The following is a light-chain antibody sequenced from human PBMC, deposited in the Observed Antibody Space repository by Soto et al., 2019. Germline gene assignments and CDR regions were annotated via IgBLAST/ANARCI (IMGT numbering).Light chain of an antibody. Sequence: DIVMTQTPPSLSVTLGQPASISCRSSQSLVYSDGDTYLSWLQQRPGQPLRILIYKVSNRFSGVPDRFRGSGAGTDFTLKISRVEDEDVVVYYCMQASQSRTFGQGTRLEIK. CDR3: MQASQSRT. CDR1: QSLVYSDGDTY. V-gene: IGKV2-24*01. CDR2: KVS. J-gene: IGKJ5*01.